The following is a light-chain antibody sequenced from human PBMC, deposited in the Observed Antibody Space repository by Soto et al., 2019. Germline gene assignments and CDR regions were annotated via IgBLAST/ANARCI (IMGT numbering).Light chain of an antibody. J-gene: IGLJ1*01. CDR2: DVS. CDR3: CSWTSSATYV. V-gene: IGLV2-14*03. Sequence: QSVLTQPASVSGSPGQSITISCTGTSSDVGGYNYVSWYQHHPGKAPKLMIFDVSNRPSGVSNRFSGSKSGNTASLTISGLQAEDEADYYCCSWTSSATYVFGTGTKVTVL. CDR1: SSDVGGYNY.